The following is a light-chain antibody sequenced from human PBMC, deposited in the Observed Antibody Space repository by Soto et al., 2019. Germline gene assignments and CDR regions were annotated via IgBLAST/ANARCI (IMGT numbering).Light chain of an antibody. CDR3: QSYDSSLSAYV. V-gene: IGLV1-40*01. CDR1: SSDIGAGFD. Sequence: QSVLTQPPSVSGAPGLRVTIPCTGSSSDIGAGFDVHWYQQFPGTAPKLLIYGNTNRPSGVPDRFSGSKSGTSASLAITGLQAEDEADYYCQSYDSSLSAYVFGTGTKLTVL. J-gene: IGLJ1*01. CDR2: GNT.